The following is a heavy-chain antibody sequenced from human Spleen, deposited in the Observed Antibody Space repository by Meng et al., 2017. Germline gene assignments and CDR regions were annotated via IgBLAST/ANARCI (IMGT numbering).Heavy chain of an antibody. V-gene: IGHV3-7*01. D-gene: IGHD3-16*02. Sequence: LSLTCAASGFTFSSYWMSWVRQAPGKGLEWVANIKQDGSEKYYVDSVKGRFTISRDNAKNSLYLQMNSLRAEDTAVYYCARDLGDYVWGSYRYIFYFDYWGQGTLVTV. CDR3: ARDLGDYVWGSYRYIFYFDY. CDR1: GFTFSSYW. J-gene: IGHJ4*02. CDR2: IKQDGSEK.